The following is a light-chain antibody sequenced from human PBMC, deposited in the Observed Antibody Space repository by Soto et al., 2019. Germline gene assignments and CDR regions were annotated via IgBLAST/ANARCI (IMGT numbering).Light chain of an antibody. CDR3: QQYDKWPWT. V-gene: IGKV1-5*03. CDR2: KTS. Sequence: DIHMTQSPSTLSASVGDRVTITCRASQSINNYLAWHQQKPGKAPKVLIYKTSTLESGVPSRFSGSGSGTEFTLTISSLQSEDFALYYCQQYDKWPWTFGQGTKVE. J-gene: IGKJ1*01. CDR1: QSINNY.